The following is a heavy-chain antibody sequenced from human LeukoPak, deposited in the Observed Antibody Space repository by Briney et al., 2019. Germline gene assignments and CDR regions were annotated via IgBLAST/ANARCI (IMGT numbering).Heavy chain of an antibody. Sequence: ASVKVSCKTSGYTFSGYYMHWVRQAPGQGLEWMGWINPNNGVAIYAQKFQGRVTMTRDTSISIFYMELSTMRSDDTAVYYCATNSRLDHWGQGTLVTVSS. D-gene: IGHD4-11*01. J-gene: IGHJ4*02. CDR1: GYTFSGYY. CDR2: INPNNGVA. V-gene: IGHV1-2*02. CDR3: ATNSRLDH.